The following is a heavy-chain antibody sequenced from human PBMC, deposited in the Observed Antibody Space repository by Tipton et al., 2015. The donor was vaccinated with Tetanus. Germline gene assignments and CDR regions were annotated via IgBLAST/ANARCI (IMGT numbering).Heavy chain of an antibody. CDR3: ASKGGIVVVPAANRYAFDI. D-gene: IGHD2-2*01. CDR2: IIPIFGTA. Sequence: QVQLVQSGAEVKKPGSSVKVSCKASGCTFSSYAISWVRQAPGQGLEWMGGIIPIFGTANYAQKFQGGVTITADESTSTAYMELSSLRSEDTAVYYCASKGGIVVVPAANRYAFDIWGQGTMVTVSS. J-gene: IGHJ3*02. CDR1: GCTFSSYA. V-gene: IGHV1-69*12.